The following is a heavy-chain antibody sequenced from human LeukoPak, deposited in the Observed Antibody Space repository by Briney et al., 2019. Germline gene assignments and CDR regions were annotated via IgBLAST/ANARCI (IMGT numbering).Heavy chain of an antibody. D-gene: IGHD6-19*01. V-gene: IGHV4-4*07. CDR2: IYTSGST. CDR1: GGSISSYY. J-gene: IGHJ4*02. CDR3: AREGIAVAGSNY. Sequence: PSETLSLTCTVSGGSISSYYWSWIRQPAGKGLEWTGRIYTSGSTNYNPSLKSRVTISVDKSKNQFSLKLGSVTAADTAVYYCAREGIAVAGSNYWGQGTLVTVSS.